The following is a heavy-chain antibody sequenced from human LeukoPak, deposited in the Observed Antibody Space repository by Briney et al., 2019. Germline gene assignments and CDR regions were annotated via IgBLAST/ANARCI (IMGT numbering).Heavy chain of an antibody. CDR2: IYYSGST. D-gene: IGHD3-3*01. CDR3: ARDPGRITIFGVVKGGYYFDY. J-gene: IGHJ4*02. CDR1: GGSISSGGYY. V-gene: IGHV4-31*03. Sequence: SQTLSLTCTASGGSISSGGYYWSWIPQHPGKGLEWIGYIYYSGSTYYNPSLKSRVTISVDTSKNQFSLKLSSVTAADTAVYYCARDPGRITIFGVVKGGYYFDYWGQGTLVTVSS.